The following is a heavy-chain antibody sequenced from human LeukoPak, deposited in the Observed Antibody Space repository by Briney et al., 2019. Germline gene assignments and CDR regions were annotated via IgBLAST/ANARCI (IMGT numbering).Heavy chain of an antibody. CDR1: GFTVSSSY. D-gene: IGHD7-27*01. V-gene: IGHV3-53*01. CDR3: ARAAGDRIGYHDL. J-gene: IGHJ2*01. CDR2: LYSGGDI. Sequence: GGSLRLSCAASGFTVSSSYMSWVRQAPGKGLEWVSVLYSGGDIYYAGSVKGRFTFSRENSTNTLYLQMNSLRGEDTAVYYCARAAGDRIGYHDLWGRGKLVTAS.